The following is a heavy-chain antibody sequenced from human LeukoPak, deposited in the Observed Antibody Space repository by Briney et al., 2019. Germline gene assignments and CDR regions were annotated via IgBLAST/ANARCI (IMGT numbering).Heavy chain of an antibody. Sequence: SVKVSCKASGGISSNFAIHWVRQAPGQGLEWMGQITGLFATAHYAQKFQGRATITTDESTGAVYMELSSLRSEDTAVYYCARVGVIISHNWFDPWGQGTLVTVSS. J-gene: IGHJ5*02. CDR1: GGISSNFA. CDR3: ARVGVIISHNWFDP. D-gene: IGHD3-3*01. V-gene: IGHV1-69*05. CDR2: ITGLFATA.